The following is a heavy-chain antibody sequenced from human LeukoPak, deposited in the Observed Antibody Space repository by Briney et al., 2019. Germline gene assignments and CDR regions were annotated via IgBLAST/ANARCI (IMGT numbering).Heavy chain of an antibody. D-gene: IGHD2-15*01. CDR2: ISWNSGSI. CDR1: GFTFDDYA. J-gene: IGHJ4*02. V-gene: IGHV3-9*01. CDR3: AKAKVVGVFDY. Sequence: PGGSLRLSCAASGFTFDDYAMHWDRQAPGKGLEWVSGISWNSGSIGYADSVKGRFTISRDNAKNSLYLQMNSLRAEDTALYYCAKAKVVGVFDYWGQGTLVTVSS.